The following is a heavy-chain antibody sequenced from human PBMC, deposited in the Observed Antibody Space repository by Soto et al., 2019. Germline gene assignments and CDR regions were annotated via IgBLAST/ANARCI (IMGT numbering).Heavy chain of an antibody. CDR1: GGSISSYY. D-gene: IGHD6-6*01. CDR2: VYYSGST. CDR3: ARVRIAARPGWFDP. J-gene: IGHJ5*02. V-gene: IGHV4-59*01. Sequence: QVQLQESGPGLVKPSETLSLTCTVSGGSISSYYWSWIRQPPGKGLEWIGYVYYSGSTNYNPSLKSRVTISVDTSKNQFSLKLSSVTAADTAVYYCARVRIAARPGWFDPCGQGTLVTVSS.